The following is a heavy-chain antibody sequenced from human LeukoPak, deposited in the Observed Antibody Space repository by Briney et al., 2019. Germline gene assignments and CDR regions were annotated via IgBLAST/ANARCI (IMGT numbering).Heavy chain of an antibody. CDR3: ARDAGAIADYYGSGSLRDNWFDP. CDR2: IIPIFGTA. D-gene: IGHD3-10*01. J-gene: IGHJ5*02. CDR1: GGTFSSYA. Sequence: SVKVSCKASGGTFSSYAISWVRQAPGQGLEWMGGIIPIFGTANYAQKFQGRVTITADESTSTAYMELSSLRSEDSAVYYCARDAGAIADYYGSGSLRDNWFDPWGQGTLVTVSS. V-gene: IGHV1-69*13.